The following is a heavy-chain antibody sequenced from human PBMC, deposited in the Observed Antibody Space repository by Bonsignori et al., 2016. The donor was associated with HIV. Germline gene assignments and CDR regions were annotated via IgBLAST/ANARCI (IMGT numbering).Heavy chain of an antibody. CDR1: GGSISSRSYS. D-gene: IGHD4-11*01. Sequence: QLHLQESGPGLVKPSETLSLTCTVSGGSISSRSYSWGWVRQSPGKGLEWIGTIHHTGSTDYNPSLKGRVAISVDTAKNRFSVKLSAVTAADAAVYYCARDLLRDSSKFDQWGQGTLVTVSS. CDR3: ARDLLRDSSKFDQ. CDR2: IHHTGST. J-gene: IGHJ4*02. V-gene: IGHV4-39*07.